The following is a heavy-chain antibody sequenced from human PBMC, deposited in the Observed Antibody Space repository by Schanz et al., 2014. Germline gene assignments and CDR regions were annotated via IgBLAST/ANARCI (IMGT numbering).Heavy chain of an antibody. D-gene: IGHD3-10*01. CDR1: GYTFISYG. J-gene: IGHJ6*02. Sequence: QVQLVQSGAEVKKPGASVKVSCKASGYTFISYGIKWVRQAPGQGLEWMGWISAYNGHTDYAQKLQGRVTLTTDTATSTAYMQLRNLRSDDTAVYYCATAKRFGDMDVWGQGTTVTVSS. CDR2: ISAYNGHT. CDR3: ATAKRFGDMDV. V-gene: IGHV1-18*01.